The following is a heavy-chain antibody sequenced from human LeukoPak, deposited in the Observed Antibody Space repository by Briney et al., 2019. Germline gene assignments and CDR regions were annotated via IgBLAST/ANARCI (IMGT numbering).Heavy chain of an antibody. Sequence: PGGSLRLSCAASGFTFSGYSMNWVRQAPGKGLEWVSSISSSSSYIYYADSVKGRFTISRDNAKNSLYLQMNSLRAEDTAVYYCARDLGHYFDYWGQGTLVTVSS. CDR3: ARDLGHYFDY. V-gene: IGHV3-21*01. J-gene: IGHJ4*02. CDR1: GFTFSGYS. CDR2: ISSSSSYI.